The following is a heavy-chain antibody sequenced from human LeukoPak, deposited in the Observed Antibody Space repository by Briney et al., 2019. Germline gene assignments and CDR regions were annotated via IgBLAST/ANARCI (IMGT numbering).Heavy chain of an antibody. J-gene: IGHJ6*04. CDR3: ARDLRSPIPMNV. D-gene: IGHD3-16*02. Sequence: KASETLSLTCTVSGGSISSYYWSWIRQPPGKGLEWIGYIYYSGSTNYNPSLKSRVTISVDTSKNQFSLKLSSVTAADTAVYYCARDLRSPIPMNVWGKGTTVTVSS. CDR2: IYYSGST. CDR1: GGSISSYY. V-gene: IGHV4-59*01.